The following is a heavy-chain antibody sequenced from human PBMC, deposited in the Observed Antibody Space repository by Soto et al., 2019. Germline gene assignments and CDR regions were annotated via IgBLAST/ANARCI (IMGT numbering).Heavy chain of an antibody. D-gene: IGHD4-17*01. V-gene: IGHV4-31*03. CDR1: GGSISSGGYY. Sequence: QVQLQESGPGLVKPSQTLSLTCTVSGGSISSGGYYWSWIRQHPGKGLEWIGYIYYSGSTHYNPSLQIRVPISVDTSKNQFSPKLSSVTAADTAVYYGARALTTVPCFDPCGQGALVTVSS. CDR3: ARALTTVPCFDP. J-gene: IGHJ5*02. CDR2: IYYSGST.